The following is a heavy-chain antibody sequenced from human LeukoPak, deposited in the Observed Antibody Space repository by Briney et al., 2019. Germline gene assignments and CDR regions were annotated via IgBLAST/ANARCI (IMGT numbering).Heavy chain of an antibody. V-gene: IGHV3-23*01. CDR1: GFTFGCYP. D-gene: IGHD6-6*01. J-gene: IGHJ4*02. CDR2: ISNSGGST. CDR3: AKETSSSFDY. Sequence: GGSLRLSCAGSGFTFGCYPLNWVGQPPGRGREGVSGISNSGGSTYYADSVKGRFTISRDNSKNTLYLQMNSLRAEDTAVYYCAKETSSSFDYWGQGTLVTVSS.